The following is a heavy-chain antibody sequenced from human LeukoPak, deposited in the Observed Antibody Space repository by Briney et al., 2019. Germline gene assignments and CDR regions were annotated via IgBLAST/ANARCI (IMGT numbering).Heavy chain of an antibody. CDR3: ARKQRYSSSWYEDY. D-gene: IGHD6-13*01. CDR1: GYTLTSYG. CDR2: ISAYNGNT. Sequence: GASVKVSCKASGYTLTSYGISWVRQAPGQRLEWMGWISAYNGNTNYAQKLQGRVTMTTDTSTSTAYMELRSLRSDDTAVYYCARKQRYSSSWYEDYWGQGTLVTVSS. V-gene: IGHV1-18*01. J-gene: IGHJ4*02.